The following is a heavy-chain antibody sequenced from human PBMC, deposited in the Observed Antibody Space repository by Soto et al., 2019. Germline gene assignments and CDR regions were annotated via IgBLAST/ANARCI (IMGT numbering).Heavy chain of an antibody. CDR2: ISSSGVT. J-gene: IGHJ4*02. Sequence: QVRLVQSGPEVKKPEASVKVSCKASGYKFSSSAISGVRQAPGQGPEWMGWISSSGVTNYAQNFQGRVTLTVDSSTTTAYMEVRSLSSSDTAIYYCARDHGGYGTFDYWGQGTLVTVSS. D-gene: IGHD5-12*01. CDR3: ARDHGGYGTFDY. CDR1: GYKFSSSA. V-gene: IGHV1-18*04.